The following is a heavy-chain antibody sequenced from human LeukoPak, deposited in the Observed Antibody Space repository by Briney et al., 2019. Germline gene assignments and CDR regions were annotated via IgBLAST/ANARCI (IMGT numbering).Heavy chain of an antibody. CDR3: TKLSHVAGAAKVSWFDP. V-gene: IGHV4-38-2*02. J-gene: IGHJ5*02. Sequence: SETLSLTCTVSAYSISNGFLWGWIRQPPGKGLEWIGSIYHSGTTYYNPSLKSRVTMSVDTSKNQFSLKLSSVTAADTAVYYCTKLSHVAGAAKVSWFDPWGQGTLVTVSS. CDR2: IYHSGTT. D-gene: IGHD1-26*01. CDR1: AYSISNGFL.